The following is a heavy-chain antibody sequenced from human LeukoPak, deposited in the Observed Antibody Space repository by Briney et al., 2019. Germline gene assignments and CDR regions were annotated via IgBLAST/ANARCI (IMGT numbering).Heavy chain of an antibody. D-gene: IGHD3-9*01. Sequence: SETLSLTCAVYGGSFSGYYWSWIRQPPGKGLEWIGEINHSGSTNYNPSLKSRVAISVDTSKNQFSLKLSSVTAADTAVYYCARCRYFDWLLSHNWFDPWGQGTLVTVSS. V-gene: IGHV4-34*01. CDR2: INHSGST. CDR1: GGSFSGYY. J-gene: IGHJ5*02. CDR3: ARCRYFDWLLSHNWFDP.